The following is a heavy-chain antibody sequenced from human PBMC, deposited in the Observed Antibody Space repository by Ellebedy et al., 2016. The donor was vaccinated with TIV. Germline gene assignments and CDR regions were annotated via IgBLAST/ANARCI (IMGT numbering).Heavy chain of an antibody. J-gene: IGHJ4*02. V-gene: IGHV1-2*04. CDR1: GYTFTGYY. CDR2: INPNSGGT. Sequence: ASVKVSXXASGYTFTGYYMHWVRQAPGQGLEWMGWINPNSGGTNYAQKFQGWVTMTRDTSISTAYMELSRLRSDDTAVYYCASGDSSGYYYFDYWGQGTLVTVSS. CDR3: ASGDSSGYYYFDY. D-gene: IGHD3-22*01.